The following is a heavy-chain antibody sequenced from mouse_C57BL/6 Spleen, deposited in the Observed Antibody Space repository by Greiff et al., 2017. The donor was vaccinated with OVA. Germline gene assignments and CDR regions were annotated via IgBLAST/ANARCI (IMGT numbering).Heavy chain of an antibody. V-gene: IGHV1-64*01. Sequence: QVQLQQPGAELVKPGASVHLSCKASGSTFTSYWMHWVKQRPGQGLEWIGMIHPNRGSTNYNEKFKSKATLTVDKSSSTAYMQLSSLTSEDSAVYYCARGGYYENYFDYWGQGTTLTVSS. CDR3: ARGGYYENYFDY. CDR2: IHPNRGST. CDR1: GSTFTSYW. D-gene: IGHD2-3*01. J-gene: IGHJ2*01.